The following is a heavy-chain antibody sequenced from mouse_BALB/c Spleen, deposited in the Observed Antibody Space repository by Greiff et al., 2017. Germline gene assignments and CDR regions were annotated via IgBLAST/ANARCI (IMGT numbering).Heavy chain of an antibody. CDR1: GFTFSSFG. Sequence: EVKLVESGGGLVQPGGSRKLSCAASGFTFSSFGMHWVRQAPEKGLEWVAYISSGSSTIYYADTVKGRFTISRDNPKNTLFLQMTSLRSEDTAMYYCARWNYGYYYAMDYWGQGTSVTVSS. CDR3: ARWNYGYYYAMDY. CDR2: ISSGSSTI. D-gene: IGHD2-4*01. J-gene: IGHJ4*01. V-gene: IGHV5-17*02.